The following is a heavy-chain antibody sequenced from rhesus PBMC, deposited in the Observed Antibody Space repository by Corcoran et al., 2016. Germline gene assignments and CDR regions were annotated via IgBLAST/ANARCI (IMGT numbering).Heavy chain of an antibody. D-gene: IGHD4-23*01. Sequence: QVQLQESGPGLVKPSETLSLTCAVSGASISTYWWSCFRWSPGKGLEWIGEINGNSGSTHYNPSLNSRVTISKDASKNQFSLKLNSVTAADTAVYCCARDGVLPYSNYDYWGQGVLVTVSS. CDR1: GASISTYW. CDR2: INGNSGST. CDR3: ARDGVLPYSNYDY. J-gene: IGHJ4*01. V-gene: IGHV4-80*01.